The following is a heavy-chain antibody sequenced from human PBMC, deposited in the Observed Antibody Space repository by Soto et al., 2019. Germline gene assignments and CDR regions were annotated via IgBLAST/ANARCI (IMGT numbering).Heavy chain of an antibody. J-gene: IGHJ3*02. V-gene: IGHV4-31*03. CDR1: GGSISSGGYY. Sequence: PSETLSLTCTVSGGSISSGGYYWSWIRQHPGKGLEWIGYIYYSGSTYYNPSLKSRVTISVDTSKNQFSLKLSSVTAADTAVYYCARQQYPGYSGSWYAFDIWGQGTMVTVSS. CDR3: ARQQYPGYSGSWYAFDI. D-gene: IGHD6-13*01. CDR2: IYYSGST.